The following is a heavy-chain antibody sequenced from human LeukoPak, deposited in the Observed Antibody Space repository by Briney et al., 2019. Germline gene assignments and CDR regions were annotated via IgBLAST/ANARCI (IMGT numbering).Heavy chain of an antibody. CDR3: ARVSGYDSSGYYHDAFDI. J-gene: IGHJ3*02. V-gene: IGHV1-18*01. D-gene: IGHD3-22*01. Sequence: ASVKVSCKASGYTFNSYDISWVRQAPGQGLEWMGWISAYNANTNYAQKLQGRVTMTTDTSTSTAYMELRSLRSDDTAVYYCARVSGYDSSGYYHDAFDIWGQGTMVTVSS. CDR2: ISAYNANT. CDR1: GYTFNSYD.